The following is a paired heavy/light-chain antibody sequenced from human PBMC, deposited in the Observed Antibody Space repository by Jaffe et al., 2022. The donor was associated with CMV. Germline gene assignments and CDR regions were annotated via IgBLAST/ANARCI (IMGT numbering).Light chain of an antibody. CDR2: HVT. CDR1: SSDIGTYNH. V-gene: IGLV2-14*03. J-gene: IGLJ2*01. Sequence: QSALTQPASVSGSPGQSITISCTGTSSDIGTYNHVSWYQQHPGRPPKLMIYHVTNRPSGVSNRFSASKSGNTASLTISGLQAEDEADYYCSSYTTSSTLVFGGGTKLTVL. CDR3: SSYTTSSTLV.
Heavy chain of an antibody. CDR2: IFYSGST. Sequence: QLQLQESGPGLVKPSETLSLTCTVSGGSISSSDYYWGWIRQPPGKGLEWIGSIFYSGSTYYNPSLKSRVTIFVDTSKNQFSLKLSSVTAADTAVYYCARSPGGWHLSYFYGMDVWGQGTTVTVSS. V-gene: IGHV4-39*01. D-gene: IGHD2-15*01. CDR1: GGSISSSDYY. J-gene: IGHJ6*02. CDR3: ARSPGGWHLSYFYGMDV.